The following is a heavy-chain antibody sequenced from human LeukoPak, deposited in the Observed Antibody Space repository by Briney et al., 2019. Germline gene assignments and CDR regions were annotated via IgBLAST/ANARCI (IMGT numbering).Heavy chain of an antibody. CDR2: INPNRRDT. D-gene: IGHD6-19*01. CDR3: ARELLSVGDSSGWGVSDH. Sequence: GASVKVSCKASRYTLTHYYMHWVRQAPGHRVEWMGWINPNRRDTNYAQKFQGRVTMTRDISISTAYMDLSRLRSDDTAVYYCARELLSVGDSSGWGVSDHWGQGTLVTVSS. CDR1: RYTLTHYY. J-gene: IGHJ4*02. V-gene: IGHV1-2*02.